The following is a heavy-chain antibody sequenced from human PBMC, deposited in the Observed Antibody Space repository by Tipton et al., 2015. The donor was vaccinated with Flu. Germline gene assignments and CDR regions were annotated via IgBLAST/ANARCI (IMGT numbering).Heavy chain of an antibody. V-gene: IGHV4-38-2*02. CDR3: ARVGAVTMVRGLAFDAFDI. CDR1: GYSISSGYY. J-gene: IGHJ3*02. CDR2: IYHSGST. Sequence: TLSLTCTVSGYSISSGYYWGWIRQPPGKGLEWIGSIYHSGSTYYNPSLKSRVTISLDKSKNQFSLNLSSVTAADTAVYYCARVGAVTMVRGLAFDAFDIWGLGTMVAVSS. D-gene: IGHD3-10*01.